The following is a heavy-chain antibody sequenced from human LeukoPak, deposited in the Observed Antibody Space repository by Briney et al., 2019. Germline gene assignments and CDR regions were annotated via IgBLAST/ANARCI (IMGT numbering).Heavy chain of an antibody. CDR3: ARDSALDY. V-gene: IGHV3-30*03. Sequence: GGSLRLSCAASGLTFSSYGTHWVRQAPGKGLEWVAVISYDGSNKYYADSVKSRFTISRDNSKNTLYLQMNSLRAEDTAVYYCARDSALDYWGQGTLVTVSS. CDR2: ISYDGSNK. CDR1: GLTFSSYG. D-gene: IGHD3-10*01. J-gene: IGHJ4*02.